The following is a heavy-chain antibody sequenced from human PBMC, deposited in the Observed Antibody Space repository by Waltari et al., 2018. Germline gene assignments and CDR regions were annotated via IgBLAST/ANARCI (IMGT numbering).Heavy chain of an antibody. Sequence: EVQLVESGGGLVPTGGSRRLSCADQRLLSNSFPIPWLRPAQGKGLEYVSAISSSGSGTYYANSVKGRFTITRANSKNRLYLQMGSLGADDTAVYFCARGMFVSDGSGYYSEDAFEIWGQGTKVTVSS. CDR3: ARGMFVSDGSGYYSEDAFEI. V-gene: IGHV3-64*01. CDR2: ISSSGSGT. J-gene: IGHJ3*02. CDR1: RLLSNSFP. D-gene: IGHD3-22*01.